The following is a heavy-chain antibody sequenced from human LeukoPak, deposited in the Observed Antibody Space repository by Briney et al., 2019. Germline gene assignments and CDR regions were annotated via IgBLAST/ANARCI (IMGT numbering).Heavy chain of an antibody. Sequence: VASVKVSCKASGYTFTDYYMHWVRQAPGQGLEWMGRINPNSGGTNYPQKFQGRVTITTDESTSTAYMELSSLRSEDTAVYYCARGRSLGALQWLVTEYFQHWGQGTLVTVSS. J-gene: IGHJ1*01. CDR3: ARGRSLGALQWLVTEYFQH. CDR2: INPNSGGT. V-gene: IGHV1-2*06. D-gene: IGHD6-19*01. CDR1: GYTFTDYY.